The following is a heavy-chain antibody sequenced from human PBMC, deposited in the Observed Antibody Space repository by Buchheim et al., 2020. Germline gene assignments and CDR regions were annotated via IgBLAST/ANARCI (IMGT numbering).Heavy chain of an antibody. V-gene: IGHV3-23*01. CDR1: GFTFSSSA. CDR2: ISGSGDST. CDR3: AKVPIPTYSSGWLYYYYMDV. D-gene: IGHD6-19*01. Sequence: EVQLLESGGGLVQPGGSLRLSCAASGFTFSSSAMSWVRQAPGKGLEWVSGISGSGDSTYYADSVKGRFTISRDNSKNTLYLQMNSLRAEDTAVYYCAKVPIPTYSSGWLYYYYMDVWGKGTT. J-gene: IGHJ6*03.